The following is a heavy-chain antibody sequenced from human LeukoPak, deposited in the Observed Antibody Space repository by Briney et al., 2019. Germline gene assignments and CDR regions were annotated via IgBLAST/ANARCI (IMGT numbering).Heavy chain of an antibody. V-gene: IGHV3-23*01. D-gene: IGHD7-27*01. CDR1: GFTFSSYA. CDR2: ISGSSTRT. Sequence: GGSLRLSCADSGFTFSSYAMSWVRQAPGKGLEWVSSISGSSTRTYYADSVKGRFTISRDNSKNTLYLQMNSLRAEDTAVYYCAKDHWGSGQFDYWGQGTLVTVSS. J-gene: IGHJ4*02. CDR3: AKDHWGSGQFDY.